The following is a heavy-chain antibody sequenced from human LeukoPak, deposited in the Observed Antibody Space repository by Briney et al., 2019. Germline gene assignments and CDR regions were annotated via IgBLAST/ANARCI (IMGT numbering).Heavy chain of an antibody. V-gene: IGHV3-7*01. CDR3: ATRYCTISACRASSYKSFDV. J-gene: IGHJ6*04. CDR1: GFTFSTYW. CDR2: VKYDGNEK. D-gene: IGHD2-8*01. Sequence: GGSLRLSCAASGFTFSTYWMSWVRQAPGKGLEWVANVKYDGNEKFYADSVKGRFTVSRDNAKNSLYLQLASLRAEDTAVYYCATRYCTISACRASSYKSFDVWGKGTTVTVSS.